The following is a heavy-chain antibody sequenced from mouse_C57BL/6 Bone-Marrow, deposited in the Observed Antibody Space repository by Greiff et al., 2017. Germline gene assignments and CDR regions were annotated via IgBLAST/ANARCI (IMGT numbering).Heavy chain of an antibody. CDR2: IYPTSGRT. D-gene: IGHD3-1*01. CDR1: GYTFTSYW. CDR3: ARSGPRGRSFDY. J-gene: IGHJ2*01. V-gene: IGHV1-55*01. Sequence: QVQLQQSGAVLVKPGASVKMSCKASGYTFTSYWITWVKQRPGQGLEWIGDIYPTSGRTNYNEKFKSKAILTVDTSSNPAYMQLSSLTSEDSAVFYCARSGPRGRSFDYWGQGTTLTVSS.